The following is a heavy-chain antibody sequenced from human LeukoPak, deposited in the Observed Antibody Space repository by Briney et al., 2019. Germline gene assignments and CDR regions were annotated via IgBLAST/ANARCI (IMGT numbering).Heavy chain of an antibody. CDR2: ISGDGTIT. CDR3: AKDTPLFYHYYGIDV. Sequence: PGGSLRLSCAASGLNLDAYAMHWVRQAPGKGLEWVSLISGDGTITYYADSVKGRFTNSRDNSKNSLFLEMNSLRSEDTALYYCAKDTPLFYHYYGIDVWGQGTTVTVSS. V-gene: IGHV3-43*02. J-gene: IGHJ6*02. CDR1: GLNLDAYA.